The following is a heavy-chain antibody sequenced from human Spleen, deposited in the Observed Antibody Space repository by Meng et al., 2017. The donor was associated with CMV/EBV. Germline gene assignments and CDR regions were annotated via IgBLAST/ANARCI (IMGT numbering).Heavy chain of an antibody. V-gene: IGHV4/OR15-8*01. J-gene: IGHJ4*02. CDR3: ATRASGNYLGGFGGN. CDR2: IHYSGSR. D-gene: IGHD3-3*01. CDR1: GGPLRRDYL. Sequence: SGGPLRRDYLWTLVPQSPGKGLELFGEIHYSGSRHYHPSLKSRVTISVDKSQNPFSLKVTSVTAADTAVYYCATRASGNYLGGFGGNWGQGTLVTVSS.